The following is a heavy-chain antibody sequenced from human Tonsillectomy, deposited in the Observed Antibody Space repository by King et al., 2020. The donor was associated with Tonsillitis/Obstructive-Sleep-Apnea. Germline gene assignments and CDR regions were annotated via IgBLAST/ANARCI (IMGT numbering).Heavy chain of an antibody. Sequence: VQLVQSGGGLVQPGGSLRLSCAASGFTFSSYAMSWVRQAPGKGLEWVSAISGSGGSTYYADSVKGRVTISRDNSKNTLYLEMNSLRAEDTAVYYCAKDLYAICSSTSCYTWCFDYWGQGTLVTVSS. CDR2: ISGSGGST. D-gene: IGHD2-2*02. V-gene: IGHV3-23*04. CDR3: AKDLYAICSSTSCYTWCFDY. CDR1: GFTFSSYA. J-gene: IGHJ4*02.